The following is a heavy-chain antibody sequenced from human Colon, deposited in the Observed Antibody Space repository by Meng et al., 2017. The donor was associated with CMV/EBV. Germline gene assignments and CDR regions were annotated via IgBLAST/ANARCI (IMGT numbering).Heavy chain of an antibody. D-gene: IGHD6-6*01. CDR1: GGSISSSSYY. CDR3: IRETTGSSSSY. Sequence: QLQLQEPGPGLVRPSETLSLTCTVSGGSISSSSYYWAWIRQPPGKGLEWIGSIFYTGTTYYKPSLKSRVTISVDTSKNQFSLKLSSVTAADTAVYYCIRETTGSSSSYWGQGTLVTVSS. J-gene: IGHJ4*02. CDR2: IFYTGTT. V-gene: IGHV4-39*07.